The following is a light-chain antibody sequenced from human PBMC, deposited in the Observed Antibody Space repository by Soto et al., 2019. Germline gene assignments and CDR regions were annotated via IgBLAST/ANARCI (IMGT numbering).Light chain of an antibody. Sequence: EIVLTQSPGTLSLSPGERATLSCRASQSVSSSYLAWYQQKPGQAPRLLLYGASSRATGIPDRFSGSGSGTDFTLTISRLEPEDFAVYYCQQYGSPRTFGQGTKVDIK. CDR2: GAS. CDR1: QSVSSSY. CDR3: QQYGSPRT. J-gene: IGKJ1*01. V-gene: IGKV3-20*01.